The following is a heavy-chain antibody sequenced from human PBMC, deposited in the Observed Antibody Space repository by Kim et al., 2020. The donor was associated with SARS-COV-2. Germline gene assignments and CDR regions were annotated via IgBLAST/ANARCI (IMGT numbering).Heavy chain of an antibody. V-gene: IGHV4-39*01. Sequence: SETLSLTCTVSGDSISSSSYYWGWIRQPPGEGLEWIGHIYYSGNTYYNPSLESRVTISVDTSKNQFSLKLSSVTAADMAVYSCARLLRGGSTAIYYYYYMDVWGKGTTVTVSS. CDR1: GDSISSSSYY. D-gene: IGHD2-21*02. J-gene: IGHJ6*03. CDR3: ARLLRGGSTAIYYYYYMDV. CDR2: IYYSGNT.